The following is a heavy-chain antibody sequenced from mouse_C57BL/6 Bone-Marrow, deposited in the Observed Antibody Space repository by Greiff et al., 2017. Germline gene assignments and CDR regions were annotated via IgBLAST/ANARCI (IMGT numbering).Heavy chain of an antibody. Sequence: QVQLKQSGAELARPGASVKLSCKASGYTFTSYGISWVKQRTGQGLEWIGEIYPRSGNTYYNEKFKGKATLTADKSSSTAYMELRSLTSEDSAVYFCARVGYGYFDVWGTGTTVTVSS. J-gene: IGHJ1*03. CDR1: GYTFTSYG. V-gene: IGHV1-81*01. CDR3: ARVGYGYFDV. CDR2: IYPRSGNT.